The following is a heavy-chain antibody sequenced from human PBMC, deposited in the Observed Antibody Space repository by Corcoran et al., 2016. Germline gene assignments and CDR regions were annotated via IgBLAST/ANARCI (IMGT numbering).Heavy chain of an antibody. CDR2: IIPIFGTA. J-gene: IGHJ3*02. CDR3: AGARRAYYYDSSGYPGDAFDI. V-gene: IGHV1-69*01. Sequence: QVQLVQSGAEVKKPGSSVKVSCKASGGTFSSYAISWVRQAPGQGLEWMGGIIPIFGTANYAQKFQGRVTITADESTSTAYMELSSLRSEDTAVYYCAGARRAYYYDSSGYPGDAFDIWGQGTMVTVSS. D-gene: IGHD3-22*01. CDR1: GGTFSSYA.